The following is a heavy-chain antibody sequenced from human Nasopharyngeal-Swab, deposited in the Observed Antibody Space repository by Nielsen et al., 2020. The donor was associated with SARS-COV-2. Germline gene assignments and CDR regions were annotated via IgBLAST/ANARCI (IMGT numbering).Heavy chain of an antibody. J-gene: IGHJ4*02. CDR2: TSYDGSIT. CDR1: GFIFRTSA. Sequence: GESLKISCAASGFIFRTSAMHWLRQAPGKGLEWVAMTSYDGSITYYTDSVEGRFTICRDNSKQTLSLQMNSLRIEDTAVYYCSRDSENDGWFPYSWGQGTLVTVSS. D-gene: IGHD6-19*01. V-gene: IGHV3-30-3*01. CDR3: SRDSENDGWFPYS.